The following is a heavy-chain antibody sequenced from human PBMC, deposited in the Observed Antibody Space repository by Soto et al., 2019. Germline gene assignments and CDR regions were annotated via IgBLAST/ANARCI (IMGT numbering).Heavy chain of an antibody. Sequence: ASVKVSCKASGYNFTSYYMHWVRQAPGQGLEWMGIVNPSGGSTSYAQKFQGRVTMTRDTSTSTVYMELSSLRSEDTAVYYCARDFYDFWSGYYTPDSYYYYYYGMDVWGQGTTVTVSS. CDR2: VNPSGGST. J-gene: IGHJ6*02. V-gene: IGHV1-46*01. CDR1: GYNFTSYY. D-gene: IGHD3-3*01. CDR3: ARDFYDFWSGYYTPDSYYYYYYGMDV.